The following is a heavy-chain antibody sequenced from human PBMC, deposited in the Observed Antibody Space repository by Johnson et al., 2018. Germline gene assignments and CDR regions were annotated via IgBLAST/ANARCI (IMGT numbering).Heavy chain of an antibody. V-gene: IGHV3-30-3*01. Sequence: VQLVESGGGVVQPGRSLRLSCAASGFSFSSYAMHWVRQAPGKGLEWLTLISYDGSDKYYADSVKGRFIISRDNSKNTLFLQMNSLRPEDTAVYYCARVRPGFYYFYCDVWGKGTTVTVSS. D-gene: IGHD7-27*01. CDR1: GFSFSSYA. J-gene: IGHJ6*03. CDR2: ISYDGSDK. CDR3: ARVRPGFYYFYCDV.